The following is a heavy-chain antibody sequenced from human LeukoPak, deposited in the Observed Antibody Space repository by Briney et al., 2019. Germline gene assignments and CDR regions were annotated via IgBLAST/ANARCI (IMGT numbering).Heavy chain of an antibody. CDR3: ARVSDQSFQH. V-gene: IGHV1-46*01. CDR1: GYTFTSYY. Sequence: ASVKVSCKASGYTFTSYYVHWVRQAPGQGLEWMGVINPSGGSTTYAQKLQGRVTMTRDTSTSTVYMEMSSLRSEDTAVYYCARVSDQSFQHWGQGTLVTVSS. CDR2: INPSGGST. D-gene: IGHD2-2*01. J-gene: IGHJ1*01.